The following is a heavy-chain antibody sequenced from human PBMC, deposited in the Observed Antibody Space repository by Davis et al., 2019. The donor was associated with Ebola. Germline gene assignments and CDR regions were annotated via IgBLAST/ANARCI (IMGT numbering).Heavy chain of an antibody. Sequence: PGGSLRLSCAASGFTFSSYSMNWVRQAPGKGLEWVSSISSSSSYIYYADSVKGRFTISRDNAKNSLYLQMNSLRDEDTAVYYCAREDPNFYYGSGSYYKGYYYGMDVWGQGTTVTVSS. CDR1: GFTFSSYS. D-gene: IGHD3-10*01. CDR2: ISSSSSYI. CDR3: AREDPNFYYGSGSYYKGYYYGMDV. V-gene: IGHV3-21*01. J-gene: IGHJ6*02.